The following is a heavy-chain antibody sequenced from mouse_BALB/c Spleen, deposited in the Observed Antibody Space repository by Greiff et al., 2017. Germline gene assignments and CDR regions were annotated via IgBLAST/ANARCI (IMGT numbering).Heavy chain of an antibody. CDR2: IDPTNGNT. J-gene: IGHJ3*01. CDR3: APLDSSGKFAY. V-gene: IGHV14-3*02. Sequence: EVQLQQSGAELVKPGASVKLSCTASGFNIKDTYMHWVKQRPEQGLEWIGRIDPTNGNTKYDPKFQGKATITADTSSNTAYLQLSSLTSEDTAVYYCAPLDSSGKFAYWGQGTLVTVSA. D-gene: IGHD3-2*01. CDR1: GFNIKDTY.